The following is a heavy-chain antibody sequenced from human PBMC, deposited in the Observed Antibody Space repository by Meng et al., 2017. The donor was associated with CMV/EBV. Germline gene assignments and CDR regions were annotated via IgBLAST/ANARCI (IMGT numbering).Heavy chain of an antibody. CDR2: IYWDDDK. CDR1: GFSLSTSGVG. Sequence: ITFEHSGPTRAQPTQPLTLTCTFSGFSLSTSGVGVGWIRQPPGKALELLALIYWDDDKRYSPSLKSRLTITKDTSKNQVVLTMTNMDPVDTATYYCAHRGRIAAAGTDWFDPWGQGTLVTVSS. CDR3: AHRGRIAAAGTDWFDP. J-gene: IGHJ5*02. D-gene: IGHD6-13*01. V-gene: IGHV2-5*02.